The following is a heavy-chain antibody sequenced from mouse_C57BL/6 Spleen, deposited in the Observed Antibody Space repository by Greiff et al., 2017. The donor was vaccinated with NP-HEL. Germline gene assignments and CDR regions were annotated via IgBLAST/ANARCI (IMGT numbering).Heavy chain of an antibody. CDR1: GFTFSSYG. Sequence: DVHLVESGGDLVKPGGSLKLSCAASGFTFSSYGMSWVRQTPDKRLEWVATISSGGSYTSYPDSVKGRFTISRDNAKNTLYLQMSSLKSEDTAMYYCARQGYDGYEIFFAYWGQGTLVTVSA. J-gene: IGHJ3*01. D-gene: IGHD2-3*01. CDR2: ISSGGSYT. CDR3: ARQGYDGYEIFFAY. V-gene: IGHV5-6*01.